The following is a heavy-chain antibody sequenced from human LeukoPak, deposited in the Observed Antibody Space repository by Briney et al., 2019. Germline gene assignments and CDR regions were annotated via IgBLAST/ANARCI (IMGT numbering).Heavy chain of an antibody. CDR3: ARGFRGDYGRVDY. CDR2: IYVGVSDT. CDR1: GYSFTSNW. D-gene: IGHD4-17*01. J-gene: IGHJ4*02. Sequence: GESLKVSCKGSGYSFTSNWIGWVRQMPGKGLEWMGIIYVGVSDTRYSPSFQGQVTISADKSISTAYLQWSSLKASDTAMYYCARGFRGDYGRVDYWGQGTLVTVSS. V-gene: IGHV5-51*01.